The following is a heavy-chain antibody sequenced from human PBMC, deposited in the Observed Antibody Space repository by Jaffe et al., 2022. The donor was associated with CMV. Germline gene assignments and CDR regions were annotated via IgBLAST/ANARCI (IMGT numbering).Heavy chain of an antibody. CDR3: ARTYYYDSNLSDAFDI. CDR1: GGSISSSSYY. J-gene: IGHJ3*02. CDR2: IYYSGST. Sequence: QLQLQESGPGLVKPSETLSLTCTVSGGSISSSSYYWGWIRQPPGKGLEWIGSIYYSGSTYYNPSLKSRVTISVDTSKNQFSLKLSSVTAADTAVYYCARTYYYDSNLSDAFDIWGQGTMVTVSS. V-gene: IGHV4-39*01. D-gene: IGHD3-22*01.